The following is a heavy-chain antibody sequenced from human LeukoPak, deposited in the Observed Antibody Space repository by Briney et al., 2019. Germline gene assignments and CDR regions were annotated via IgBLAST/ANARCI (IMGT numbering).Heavy chain of an antibody. Sequence: ASVKVSCKASGFRFTSFGVSWVRQAPGQGLEWMGWISTYIGVTHYAEKFEDRVTMTIDTSTTTAYMELRNLRYDDTAVYYCARDSDYSGNGNGDWFDPWGQGTVVTVSS. CDR3: ARDSDYSGNGNGDWFDP. CDR1: GFRFTSFG. CDR2: ISTYIGVT. J-gene: IGHJ5*02. V-gene: IGHV1-18*04. D-gene: IGHD4-11*01.